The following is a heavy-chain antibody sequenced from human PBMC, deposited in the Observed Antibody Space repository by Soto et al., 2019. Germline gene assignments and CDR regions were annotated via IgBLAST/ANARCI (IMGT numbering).Heavy chain of an antibody. CDR3: ARHNYGSGSTYFDY. V-gene: IGHV4-59*08. CDR2: IYYSGST. D-gene: IGHD3-10*01. CDR1: GGSISSYY. J-gene: IGHJ4*02. Sequence: SETLSLTCTVSGGSISSYYWSWIRQPPGRGLEWIGYIYYSGSTNYNPSLKSRVTISVDTSKNQFSLKLNSMTAADTAVYYRARHNYGSGSTYFDYWGQGTLVTVSS.